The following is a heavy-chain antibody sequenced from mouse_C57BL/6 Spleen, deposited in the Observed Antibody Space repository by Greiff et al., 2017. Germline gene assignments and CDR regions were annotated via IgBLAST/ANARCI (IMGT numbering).Heavy chain of an antibody. V-gene: IGHV3-6*01. CDR2: ISYDGSN. D-gene: IGHD1-1*01. CDR1: GYSITSGYY. Sequence: EVQVVESGPGLVKPSQSLSLTCSVTGYSITSGYYWNWIRQFPGNKLEWMGYISYDGSNNYNPFLKNRISITRDTSKNQFFLKLNSVTTEDTATCYCARGAITTVVAPSYWGQGTTLTVSS. J-gene: IGHJ2*01. CDR3: ARGAITTVVAPSY.